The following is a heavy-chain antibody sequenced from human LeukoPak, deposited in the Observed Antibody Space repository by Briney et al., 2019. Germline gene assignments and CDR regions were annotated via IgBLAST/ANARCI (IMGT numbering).Heavy chain of an antibody. V-gene: IGHV4-34*01. D-gene: IGHD3-3*01. Sequence: SETLSLTCAVYGGSFSGYYWSWIRQPPGKGLEWIGEINHSGSTNYNPSLKSRVTISVDTSKNQFSLKLSSVTAADTAVYYYARGLEWPQADYWGQGTLVTVSS. CDR1: GGSFSGYY. CDR2: INHSGST. J-gene: IGHJ4*02. CDR3: ARGLEWPQADY.